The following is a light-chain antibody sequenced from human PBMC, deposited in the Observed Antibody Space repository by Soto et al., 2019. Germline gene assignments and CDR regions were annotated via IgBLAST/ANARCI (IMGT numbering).Light chain of an antibody. Sequence: EIVLTQSPGTLSLSPGERATLSCRASQSVSSSYLAWYQQKPGQAPRLLIYGVSSRATGIPDRFSGSGSGTDFTLTISRLEPEDCAVYYCQQYDTSPLLTFGGGTKVEIK. V-gene: IGKV3-20*01. J-gene: IGKJ4*01. CDR2: GVS. CDR3: QQYDTSPLLT. CDR1: QSVSSSY.